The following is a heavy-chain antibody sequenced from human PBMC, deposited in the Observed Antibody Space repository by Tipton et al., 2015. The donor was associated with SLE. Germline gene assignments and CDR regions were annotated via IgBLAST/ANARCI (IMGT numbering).Heavy chain of an antibody. V-gene: IGHV3-23*01. CDR3: AKKILITGTAVDY. CDR2: ISGSGGST. CDR1: GFTFSSYA. Sequence: SLRLSCAVSGFTFSSYAMSWVRQAPGKGLEWVSAISGSGGSTYYADSVKGRFTISRDNSKNTLYLQMNSLRAEDTAVYYCAKKILITGTAVDYWGQGTLVTVSS. D-gene: IGHD1-20*01. J-gene: IGHJ4*02.